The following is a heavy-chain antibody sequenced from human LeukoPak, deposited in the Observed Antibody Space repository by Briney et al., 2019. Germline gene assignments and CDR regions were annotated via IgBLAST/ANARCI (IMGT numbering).Heavy chain of an antibody. CDR1: GFNFTTNN. J-gene: IGHJ4*02. V-gene: IGHV3-66*04. CDR2: FHAGGGP. D-gene: IGHD2-21*01. Sequence: PGGSLRLSCVGSGFNFTTNNMYWVRQAPGKGLECVSAFHAGGGPDYADSVRDRFTISRDNSKNTLYLQMNSLRAEDTAVYFCGRRFCNSCPLDLWGQGTLVTVSS. CDR3: GRRFCNSCPLDL.